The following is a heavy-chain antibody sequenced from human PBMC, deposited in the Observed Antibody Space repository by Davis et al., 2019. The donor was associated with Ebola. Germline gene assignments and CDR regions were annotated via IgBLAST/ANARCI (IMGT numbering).Heavy chain of an antibody. J-gene: IGHJ4*02. D-gene: IGHD6-19*01. Sequence: SETLSLTCTVSGDTISDYYWSWIRQSPGKGLEWMGYIRYSGSGNYNPSLNSRVSMSVDTSKNQFSLKLSSVTAADTAVYYCARIADRWLALDNWGRGTLVTVSS. CDR3: ARIADRWLALDN. CDR1: GDTISDYY. V-gene: IGHV4-59*01. CDR2: IRYSGSG.